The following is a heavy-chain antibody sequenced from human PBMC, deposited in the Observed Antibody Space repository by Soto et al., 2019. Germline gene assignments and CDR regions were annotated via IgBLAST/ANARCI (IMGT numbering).Heavy chain of an antibody. D-gene: IGHD3-10*01. Sequence: QVQLVQSGAELKKPGASVKVSCKASGYTFSNYDMNWVRQATGQGPEWIGWVNPNNGDTGYAQKFQGRVTLTTDISTTTAYMVLTSLRSEDTAIYYCAKVSRKGSAIDFDYWGQGTLITVSS. V-gene: IGHV1-8*01. J-gene: IGHJ4*02. CDR3: AKVSRKGSAIDFDY. CDR1: GYTFSNYD. CDR2: VNPNNGDT.